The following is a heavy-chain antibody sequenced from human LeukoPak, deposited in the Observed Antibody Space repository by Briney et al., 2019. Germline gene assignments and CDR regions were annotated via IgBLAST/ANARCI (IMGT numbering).Heavy chain of an antibody. CDR3: ARGYYYDSMIDAFDI. CDR2: ISAYNGNT. J-gene: IGHJ3*02. Sequence: GASVKVSCKASGYTFTSYGISWVRQAPGQGLEWMGWISAYNGNTNYAQKLQGRVTMTTDTSTSTAYMELRSLRFDDTAVYYCARGYYYDSMIDAFDIWGQGTKVTVSP. D-gene: IGHD3-22*01. CDR1: GYTFTSYG. V-gene: IGHV1-18*01.